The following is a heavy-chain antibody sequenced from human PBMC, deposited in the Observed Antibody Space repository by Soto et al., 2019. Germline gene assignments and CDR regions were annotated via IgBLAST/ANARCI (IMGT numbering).Heavy chain of an antibody. Sequence: SETLSLTCTVSGGSISSYYWSWIRQPPGKGLEWIGYIYYSGSTNYNPSLKSRVTISVDTSKNQFSLKLSSVTAADTAVYYCARKYYDFWSGYYRGYAFDIWGQGTMVTVSS. CDR2: IYYSGST. CDR1: GGSISSYY. CDR3: ARKYYDFWSGYYRGYAFDI. V-gene: IGHV4-59*01. J-gene: IGHJ3*02. D-gene: IGHD3-3*01.